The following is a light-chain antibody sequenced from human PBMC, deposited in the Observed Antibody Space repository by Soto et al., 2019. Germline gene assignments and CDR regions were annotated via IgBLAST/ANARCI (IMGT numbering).Light chain of an antibody. CDR2: AVT. J-gene: IGLJ1*01. CDR3: SSYTSSSTL. V-gene: IGLV2-14*01. Sequence: QYVLSEAACVSGSPGKSITISCTGTSSDVGGYNYVSWYQQHPGKAPKLMIYAVTDRPSGVSSRFSGSKSGNTASLTISGLQAEDEADYYCSSYTSSSTLFGTGTKVTV. CDR1: SSDVGGYNY.